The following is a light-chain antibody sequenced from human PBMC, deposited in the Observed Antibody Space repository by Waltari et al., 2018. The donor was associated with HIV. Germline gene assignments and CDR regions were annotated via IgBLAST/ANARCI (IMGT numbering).Light chain of an antibody. J-gene: IGLJ1*01. CDR3: SSYTSSDTYV. CDR1: SGDFDGYNY. CDR2: EVS. Sequence: QSALTQPASVSGSLGQSITFSCTGSSGDFDGYNYVSWYQQHPDKAPKLIIYEVSNRPSGVSNRFSGSKSGNTASLTISGLQAEDEADYYCSSYTSSDTYVFGTGTKVTVL. V-gene: IGLV2-14*01.